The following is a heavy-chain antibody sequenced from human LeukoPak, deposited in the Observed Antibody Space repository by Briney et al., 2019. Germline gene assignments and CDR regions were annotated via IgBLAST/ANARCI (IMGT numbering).Heavy chain of an antibody. J-gene: IGHJ4*02. CDR2: ISAYNGNT. V-gene: IGHV1-18*01. CDR1: GYTFTSYG. CDR3: ARDPLPTYYYDTSGSSYYSDY. Sequence: GASVKVSCKPSGYTFTSYGISWVRQAPGQGLEWMGWISAYNGNTDFAQKLQGRVTMPTDTSTSTAYMELRSLRSDDPAVYYCARDPLPTYYYDTSGSSYYSDYWGQGTLVTVSS. D-gene: IGHD3-22*01.